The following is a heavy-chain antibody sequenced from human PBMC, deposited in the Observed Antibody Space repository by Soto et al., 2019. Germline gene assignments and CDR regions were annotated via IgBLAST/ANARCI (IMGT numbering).Heavy chain of an antibody. CDR3: ARENWGIEN. CDR2: INSKGSRT. D-gene: IGHD7-27*01. CDR1: GFIPITYW. V-gene: IGHV3-74*01. J-gene: IGHJ4*02. Sequence: PGGSLRLSCAVSGFIPITYWLYWVRQDPGKGLVWVARINSKGSRTNYADFVRGRFTISRDSARNTFYLQMNSLRAEDTAVYYCARENWGIENWGQGQLVTVSS.